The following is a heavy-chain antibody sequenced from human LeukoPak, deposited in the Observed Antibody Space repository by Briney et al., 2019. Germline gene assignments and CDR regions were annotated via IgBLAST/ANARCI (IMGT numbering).Heavy chain of an antibody. D-gene: IGHD5-18*01. CDR1: GFTFSSYE. J-gene: IGHJ4*02. CDR3: AREGTAMVSFDY. V-gene: IGHV3-48*03. CDR2: ISSGGNTI. Sequence: GGSLRLSCAASGFTFSSYEMNWARQAPGKGLEWVSYISSGGNTIYYADSVKGRFTISRDNAKNSLYLQMNSLRAEDTAVYYCAREGTAMVSFDYWGQGTLVTVSS.